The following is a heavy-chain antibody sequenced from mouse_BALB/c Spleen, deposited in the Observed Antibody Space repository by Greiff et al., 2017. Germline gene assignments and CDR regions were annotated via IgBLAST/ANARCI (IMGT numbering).Heavy chain of an antibody. Sequence: QVQLQQSGAELVRPGVSVKISCKGSGYTFTDYAMHWVKQSNAKSLEWIGVISTYYGDASYNQKFKGKATMTVDKSSSTAYMELARLTSEDSAIYYCARGGLLGYAMDYWGQGTSVTVSS. CDR1: GYTFTDYA. CDR2: ISTYYGDA. D-gene: IGHD1-1*01. CDR3: ARGGLLGYAMDY. V-gene: IGHV1S137*01. J-gene: IGHJ4*01.